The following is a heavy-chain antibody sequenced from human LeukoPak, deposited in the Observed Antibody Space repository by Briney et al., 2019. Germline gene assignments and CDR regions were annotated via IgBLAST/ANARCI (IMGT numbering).Heavy chain of an antibody. CDR1: GGSISSYY. CDR3: ARRSDRGYDFDY. CDR2: IYYSGST. J-gene: IGHJ4*02. D-gene: IGHD5-12*01. V-gene: IGHV4-59*01. Sequence: PSETPSLTCTVSGGSISSYYWSWIRQPPGKGLEYIGFIYYSGSTKYNPSLKSRVTISVDTSKNQFSLKLSPVTAADTAVYYCARRSDRGYDFDYWGQGTLVAVSS.